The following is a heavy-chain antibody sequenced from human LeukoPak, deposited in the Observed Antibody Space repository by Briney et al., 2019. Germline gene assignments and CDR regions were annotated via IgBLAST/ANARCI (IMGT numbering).Heavy chain of an antibody. Sequence: PSETLSLTCTVSGYSISSGYYWGWIRQPPGKGLEWIGSIYHSGSTYYNPSLKSRVTISVDTSKKQFSRKLSSVTAADTAVYYCARFGGWQYYFDYWGQGTLSPSPQ. CDR3: ARFGGWQYYFDY. V-gene: IGHV4-38-2*02. CDR1: GYSISSGYY. CDR2: IYHSGST. J-gene: IGHJ4*02. D-gene: IGHD6-19*01.